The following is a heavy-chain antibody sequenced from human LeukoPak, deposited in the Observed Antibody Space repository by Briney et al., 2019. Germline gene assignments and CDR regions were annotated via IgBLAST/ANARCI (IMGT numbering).Heavy chain of an antibody. D-gene: IGHD1-7*01. Sequence: GRSLRLSCAASGFTFSDYAMHWVRQAPGKRLEWVAVISKDGSDKYYPGSVRGRFTISRDNSKNTIYLQMDSLRAEGTAIYYCARDYWWNYDYWGQGTLVTVSS. V-gene: IGHV3-30-3*01. J-gene: IGHJ4*02. CDR3: ARDYWWNYDY. CDR1: GFTFSDYA. CDR2: ISKDGSDK.